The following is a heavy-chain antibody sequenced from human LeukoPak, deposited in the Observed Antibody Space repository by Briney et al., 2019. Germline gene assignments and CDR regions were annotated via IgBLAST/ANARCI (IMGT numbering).Heavy chain of an antibody. CDR1: SESFSGYF. V-gene: IGHV4-34*01. J-gene: IGHJ3*01. CDR3: ARRPIPSSPGVISHAFDL. Sequence: SETLSLTCAIYSESFSGYFWSWIRQPPGKGLEWIGEINYSGSTNYNPSLKSRVTISVDTSKNQFSLKLSSVTAADTAVYYCARRPIPSSPGVISHAFDLWGQGTMVTVSS. CDR2: INYSGST. D-gene: IGHD2-21*01.